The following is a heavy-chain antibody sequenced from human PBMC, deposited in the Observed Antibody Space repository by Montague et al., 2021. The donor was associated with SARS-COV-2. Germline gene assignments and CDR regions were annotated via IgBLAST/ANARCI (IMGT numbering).Heavy chain of an antibody. CDR2: IYSSGST. Sequence: SETLSLTCTVSGVSISSSSYYCGWIRRPPGKRLECIGSIYSSGSTYYHPSLKSRVTISVDTSKNQSSLKLSSVTAADTAVYYCASPTYYYDSSGSDAFDIWGQGTMVTVSS. CDR3: ASPTYYYDSSGSDAFDI. J-gene: IGHJ3*02. CDR1: GVSISSSSYY. V-gene: IGHV4-39*01. D-gene: IGHD3-22*01.